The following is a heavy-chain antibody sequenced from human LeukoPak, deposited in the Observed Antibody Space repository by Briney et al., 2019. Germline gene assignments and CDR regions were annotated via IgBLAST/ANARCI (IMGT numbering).Heavy chain of an antibody. V-gene: IGHV3-53*01. Sequence: GGSLRLSCAASGFTVSSNYMSWVRQAPGKGLEWVSVIYSGGSTYYADSVKGRFTISRDNSKNTLYLQMNSLRAEDTAVYYCARDRNERYGDYSDYWGQGTLVTVSS. J-gene: IGHJ4*02. D-gene: IGHD4-17*01. CDR1: GFTVSSNY. CDR2: IYSGGST. CDR3: ARDRNERYGDYSDY.